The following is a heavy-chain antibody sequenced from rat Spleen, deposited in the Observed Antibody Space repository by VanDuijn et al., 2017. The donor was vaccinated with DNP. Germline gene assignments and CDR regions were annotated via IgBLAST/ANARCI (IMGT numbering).Heavy chain of an antibody. CDR2: IINDGKRT. J-gene: IGHJ2*01. CDR1: GFTFSNYD. CDR3: TTLNFYASLSEYFDY. Sequence: EVQLVETGGGLVQPGKSLELSCVASGFTFSNYDMAWVRQAPTKGLEWVASIINDGKRTYYRDSVKGRFTISRDNAKSILYLQTDSLRSEDTATYYCTTLNFYASLSEYFDYWGQGVMVTVSS. D-gene: IGHD1-12*01. V-gene: IGHV5-20*01.